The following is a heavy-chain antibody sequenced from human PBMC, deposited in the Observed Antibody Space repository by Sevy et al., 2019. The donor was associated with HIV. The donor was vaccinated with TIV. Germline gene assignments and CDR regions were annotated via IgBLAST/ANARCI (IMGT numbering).Heavy chain of an antibody. CDR1: GFTFSSYS. J-gene: IGHJ3*02. Sequence: GGSLRLSCAASGFTFSSYSMNWVRQAPGKGLEWVSYISSSSSTIYYADSVKGRFTISRDNAKNSLYLQMNSLRDEETAVYYCARDFDYDFWSGPNDAFDIWGQGTMVTVSS. CDR3: ARDFDYDFWSGPNDAFDI. V-gene: IGHV3-48*02. CDR2: ISSSSSTI. D-gene: IGHD3-3*01.